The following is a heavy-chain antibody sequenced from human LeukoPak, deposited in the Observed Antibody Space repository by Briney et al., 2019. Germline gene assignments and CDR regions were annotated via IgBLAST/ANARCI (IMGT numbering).Heavy chain of an antibody. J-gene: IGHJ4*02. Sequence: GGSLRLSCAASGFTFSSYAMSWVRQAPGKGLGWVSGTSGSGGSTYYAGSVKGRFAISRDNSKNTLYLQMNSLRVEDTAVYYCAKNGGSQCYSHLDSWGQGTLVTVSS. CDR2: TSGSGGST. V-gene: IGHV3-23*01. CDR3: AKNGGSQCYSHLDS. D-gene: IGHD2-15*01. CDR1: GFTFSSYA.